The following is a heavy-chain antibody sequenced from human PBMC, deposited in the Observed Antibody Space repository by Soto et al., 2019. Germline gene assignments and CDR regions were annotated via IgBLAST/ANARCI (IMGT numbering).Heavy chain of an antibody. V-gene: IGHV3-11*06. CDR1: GFTFSDYY. D-gene: IGHD4-4*01. J-gene: IGHJ5*02. CDR2: ISSASDYS. CDR3: ARHDYSNEHWFDT. Sequence: LRLSCTASGFTFSDYYMSWIRQAPGKGLEWISYISSASDYSTYADSVKGRFTISRDNAKNSLYLQLNNVRPDDTALYFCARHDYSNEHWFDTWCLGTSVTVSS.